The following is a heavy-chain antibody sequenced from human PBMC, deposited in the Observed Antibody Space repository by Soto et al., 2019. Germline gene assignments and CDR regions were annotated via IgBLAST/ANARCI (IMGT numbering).Heavy chain of an antibody. CDR1: GFPFSSYG. Sequence: HPGGSLRLSCAASGFPFSSYGLHWARQAPGKGLEWVAFIWYDGSNKYYADSVRGRVTVSRDNSKNTVYLQMNSLRAEGAALYYCARNAMRYCSGGSCFNPFDPWGQGTLVTVSS. V-gene: IGHV3-33*01. CDR3: ARNAMRYCSGGSCFNPFDP. CDR2: IWYDGSNK. D-gene: IGHD2-15*01. J-gene: IGHJ5*02.